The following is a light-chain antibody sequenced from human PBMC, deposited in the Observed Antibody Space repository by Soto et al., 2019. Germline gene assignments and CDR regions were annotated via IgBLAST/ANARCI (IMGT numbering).Light chain of an antibody. CDR2: GAS. V-gene: IGKV3-20*01. Sequence: EIVLTQSPGTLSLSPGERATLSCRASQSVSSSSLAWYQQKPGQAPRLLIYGASSRATGIPDRFSGSGSGTDFTLTISRLEPEDFAVYYCQHYGTFGQGTKVEIK. J-gene: IGKJ1*01. CDR1: QSVSSSS. CDR3: QHYGT.